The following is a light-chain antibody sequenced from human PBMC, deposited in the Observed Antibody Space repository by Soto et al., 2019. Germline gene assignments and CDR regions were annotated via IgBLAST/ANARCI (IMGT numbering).Light chain of an antibody. Sequence: VLTQSPATLSLSPGERATLSCRASQNVGNNLAWYQQKSGQAPRLLIYAASDRATGVPARFSGRRSGTDFTLTISSLEPEDFATYFCQQRSRWPRGTFGRGTKLE. CDR2: AAS. CDR3: QQRSRWPRGT. J-gene: IGKJ2*02. CDR1: QNVGNN. V-gene: IGKV3-11*01.